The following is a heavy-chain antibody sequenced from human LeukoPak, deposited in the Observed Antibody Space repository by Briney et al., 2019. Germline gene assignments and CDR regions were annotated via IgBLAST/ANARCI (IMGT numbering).Heavy chain of an antibody. J-gene: IGHJ2*01. CDR3: AKDDGTTAFWYFDL. D-gene: IGHD1-7*01. V-gene: IGHV3-43*02. CDR1: GSTFDDYT. CDR2: IGGDGITT. Sequence: GGSLRLSCAASGSTFDDYTMHWVRQAPGKGLEWVSRIGGDGITTYYADSVKGRFTISRDNSKTSLYLQMNSLRTEDTALYYCAKDDGTTAFWYFDLWGRGTLVTVSS.